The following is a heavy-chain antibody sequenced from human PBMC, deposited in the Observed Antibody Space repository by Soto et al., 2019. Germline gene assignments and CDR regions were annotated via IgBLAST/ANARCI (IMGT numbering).Heavy chain of an antibody. Sequence: QVQLQESGPGLVKPSETLSLTCTVSGGSVSSSSFYWSWIRQPPGKGLEWIGYIYYSGSTNYNPSLKSRVTISVDTSKNRFSLKLRSVTASDTAVYYCATDLYYGSGPVRPDPYYYYGMDVWGQGTTVTVSS. J-gene: IGHJ6*02. CDR2: IYYSGST. CDR3: ATDLYYGSGPVRPDPYYYYGMDV. D-gene: IGHD3-10*01. CDR1: GGSVSSSSFY. V-gene: IGHV4-61*01.